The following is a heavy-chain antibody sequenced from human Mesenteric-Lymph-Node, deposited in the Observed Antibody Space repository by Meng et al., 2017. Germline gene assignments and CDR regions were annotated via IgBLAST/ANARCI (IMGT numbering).Heavy chain of an antibody. J-gene: IGHJ4*02. CDR3: AKDTVYSSSRYSLGGWA. CDR2: ISGSGGST. D-gene: IGHD6-13*01. Sequence: GESLKIPCAASGFTFSSYAMSWVRQAPGKGLEWVSAISGSGGSTYYADSVKGRFTISRDNSKNTLYLLMNSLRAEDTAVYYCAKDTVYSSSRYSLGGWAWGQGTLVTVSS. V-gene: IGHV3-23*01. CDR1: GFTFSSYA.